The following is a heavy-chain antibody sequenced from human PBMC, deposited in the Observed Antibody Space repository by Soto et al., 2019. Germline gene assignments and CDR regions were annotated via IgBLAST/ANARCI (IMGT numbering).Heavy chain of an antibody. CDR3: ARGRPHLDY. V-gene: IGHV4-4*07. CDR1: GGSIRNYY. J-gene: IGHJ4*02. CDR2: FSTSGTP. Sequence: QVQLQESGPGLVKPSETLSLTCTVSGGSIRNYYWSWIRQPAGKGLEWIGRFSTSGTPDYNPSLKSRVTISIDTSKNQFSLKVHSVTAADTAVYYCARGRPHLDYWGQGTLVTVSS.